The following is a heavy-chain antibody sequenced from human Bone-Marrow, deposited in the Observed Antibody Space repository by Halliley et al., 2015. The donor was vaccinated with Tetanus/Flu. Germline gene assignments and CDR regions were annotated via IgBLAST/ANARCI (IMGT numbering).Heavy chain of an antibody. J-gene: IGHJ4*02. CDR3: AALIAASHFTDY. CDR2: IYPGDSDT. D-gene: IGHD3-16*02. CDR1: GYSFTTYW. V-gene: IGHV5-51*01. Sequence: VQSGAEVKKPGESLKISCKGSGYSFTTYWIGWVRQVPGQGLELMGLIYPGDSDTWYSPSFQGQVIISAAKAVTSAYLQWTTLKASDPAIYYCAALIAASHFTDYWGQGPLITSSS.